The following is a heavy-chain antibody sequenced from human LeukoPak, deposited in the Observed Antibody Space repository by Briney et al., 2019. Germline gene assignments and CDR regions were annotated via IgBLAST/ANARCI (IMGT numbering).Heavy chain of an antibody. Sequence: QPGGSLRLSCAASGFTFSSYAMNWVRQAPGNGLEWVSTISSGGGNTYYADSVKGRFTISRDNSKHTLFLQMNSLRAEDTAVYYCEKQAVANSVYFDYWGQGTLVKVST. J-gene: IGHJ4*02. CDR3: EKQAVANSVYFDY. CDR1: GFTFSSYA. D-gene: IGHD6-19*01. V-gene: IGHV3-23*01. CDR2: ISSGGGNT.